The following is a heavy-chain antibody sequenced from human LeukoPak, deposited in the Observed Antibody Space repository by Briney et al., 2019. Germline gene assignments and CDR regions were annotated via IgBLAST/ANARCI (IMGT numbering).Heavy chain of an antibody. D-gene: IGHD3-22*01. CDR3: ARAPSEIGGYYPEYFRH. V-gene: IGHV3-74*01. CDR2: IKSDGST. CDR1: GFTFSTYW. Sequence: GGTLRLSCAASGFTFSTYWMHWVRQAPGKGLVWVSRIKSDGSTNYADYVKGRFTISRDNAKNTLSLQMNSLRPEDTGVYYCARAPSEIGGYYPEYFRHWGQGTLVTVSS. J-gene: IGHJ1*01.